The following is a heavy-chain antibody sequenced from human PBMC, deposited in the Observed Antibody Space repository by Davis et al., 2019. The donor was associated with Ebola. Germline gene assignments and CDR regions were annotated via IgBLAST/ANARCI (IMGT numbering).Heavy chain of an antibody. J-gene: IGHJ4*02. Sequence: LRLSCTVSSDSISGVDYSWTWIRQPPGKGLEWIGYIYFSGSTYYNPSLKSRGTISADTSKNQLSLKLRSVTAADTAVYYCARDDVTGLLDSWGQGTRVIVSS. CDR2: IYFSGST. CDR3: ARDDVTGLLDS. D-gene: IGHD2-8*02. CDR1: SDSISGVDYS. V-gene: IGHV4-30-4*08.